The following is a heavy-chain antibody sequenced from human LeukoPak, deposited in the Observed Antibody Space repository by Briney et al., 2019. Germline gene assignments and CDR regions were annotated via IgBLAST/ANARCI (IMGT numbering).Heavy chain of an antibody. V-gene: IGHV3-7*03. CDR1: GFPFSSYS. J-gene: IGHJ4*02. CDR2: IKPDGTTK. CDR3: ARSTPYGTTWYGRSDY. D-gene: IGHD6-13*01. Sequence: GGSLRLSCAASGFPFSSYSMTWVRQAPGKGLEWVANIKPDGTTKFYVDPVKGRFTISRDNALNSLYLQMNSLRAEDTAIYYCARSTPYGTTWYGRSDYWGQGTLVTVSS.